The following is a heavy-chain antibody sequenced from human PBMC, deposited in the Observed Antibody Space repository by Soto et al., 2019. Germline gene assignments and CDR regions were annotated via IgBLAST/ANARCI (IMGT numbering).Heavy chain of an antibody. CDR3: AKVQEKWSKFFDY. J-gene: IGHJ4*02. CDR2: INTYNGNT. D-gene: IGHD2-15*01. V-gene: IGHV1-18*01. CDR1: GYTFANYG. Sequence: QVQLVQSGAEVKKPGASVKVSCKASGYTFANYGVSWVRQAPGQGLEWMGWINTYNGNTNYAQKLQGRVTMTTDTSTFTAYMELRSLRSDDTAVYYCAKVQEKWSKFFDYWGQGTLVTVSS.